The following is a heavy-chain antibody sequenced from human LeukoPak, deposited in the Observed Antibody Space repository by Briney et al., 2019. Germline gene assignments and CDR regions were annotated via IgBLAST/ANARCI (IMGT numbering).Heavy chain of an antibody. CDR3: ARGAPGYYGSGSYPFDP. CDR2: INHSGST. V-gene: IGHV4-34*01. Sequence: SETLSLTCAVYGGSFSGYYCSWIRQPPGKGLEWIGEINHSGSTNYNPSLKSRVTMSVDTSKNQFSLKLSSVTAADTAVYYCARGAPGYYGSGSYPFDPWGQGNLVTVSS. CDR1: GGSFSGYY. J-gene: IGHJ5*02. D-gene: IGHD3-10*01.